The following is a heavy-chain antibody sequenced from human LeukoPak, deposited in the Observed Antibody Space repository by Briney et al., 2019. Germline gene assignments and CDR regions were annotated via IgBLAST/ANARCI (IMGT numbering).Heavy chain of an antibody. CDR3: AYDTYGSGSYYEDY. CDR2: IIPIFGIA. V-gene: IGHV1-69*04. CDR1: GGTFSSYA. Sequence: EASVKVSCKASGGTFSSYAISWVRQAPGQGLEWMGRIIPIFGIANCAQKFQGRVTITADKSTSTAYMELSSLRSEDTAVYYCAYDTYGSGSYYEDYWGQGTLVTVSS. D-gene: IGHD3-10*01. J-gene: IGHJ4*02.